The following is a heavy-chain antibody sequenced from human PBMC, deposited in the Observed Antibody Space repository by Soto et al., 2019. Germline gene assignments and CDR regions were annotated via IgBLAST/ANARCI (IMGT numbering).Heavy chain of an antibody. CDR2: ISWNSGSI. J-gene: IGHJ4*02. CDR1: GFTFDDYA. V-gene: IGHV3-9*01. CDR3: AKDMGHYCSGGSCYSGPSDY. D-gene: IGHD2-15*01. Sequence: GGSLRLSCAASGFTFDDYAMHWVRQAPGKGLEWVSGISWNSGSIGYADSVKGRFTISRDNAKNSLYLQMNSLRAEDTALYYCAKDMGHYCSGGSCYSGPSDYWGQGTLVTVSS.